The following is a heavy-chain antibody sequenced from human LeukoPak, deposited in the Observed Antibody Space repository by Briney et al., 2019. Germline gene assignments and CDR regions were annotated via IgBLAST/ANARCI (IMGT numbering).Heavy chain of an antibody. V-gene: IGHV1-8*01. CDR3: ARVFGGREIGF. CDR2: MNPKTGST. Sequence: ASVKVSCKASGYTFTTYDINWVRQASGLGLEWMGWMNPKTGSTAYAQKFQDRVTMTRDTSIDTAYLEMSSLTYEDTAMYYCARVFGGREIGFWGQGTQVTVSS. J-gene: IGHJ4*02. CDR1: GYTFTTYD. D-gene: IGHD3-3*01.